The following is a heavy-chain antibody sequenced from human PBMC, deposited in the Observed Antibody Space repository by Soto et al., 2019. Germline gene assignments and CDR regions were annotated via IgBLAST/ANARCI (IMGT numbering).Heavy chain of an antibody. D-gene: IGHD2-2*01. V-gene: IGHV3-74*01. CDR3: ARGGVPAAMSY. CDR2: INSDGSNT. J-gene: IGHJ4*02. Sequence: EVQLVESGGGLVQPGGTLRRSCAASGFTFSSFWMHWVRQAPGAGLVWVSRINSDGSNTNYADSVKGRFTISRDNAKNALYLQMIRLRAADTAVYYCARGGVPAAMSYRGQGALVTVS. CDR1: GFTFSSFW.